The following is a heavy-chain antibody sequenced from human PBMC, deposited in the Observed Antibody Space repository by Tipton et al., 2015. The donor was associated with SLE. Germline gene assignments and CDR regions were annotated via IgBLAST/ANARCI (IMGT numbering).Heavy chain of an antibody. CDR2: IYDSGST. D-gene: IGHD3-16*01. Sequence: SGASITTHSWNWIRQSPGKGLESIAYIYDSGSTNYNSSLESRVTISIDTSRNQFSLKLTSVTAADTAVYYCARSDGGYRGQGTLVTVSS. V-gene: IGHV4-59*11. CDR1: GASITTHS. CDR3: ARSDGGY. J-gene: IGHJ4*02.